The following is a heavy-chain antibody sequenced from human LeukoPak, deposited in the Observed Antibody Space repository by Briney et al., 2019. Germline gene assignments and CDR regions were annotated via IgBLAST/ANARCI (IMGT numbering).Heavy chain of an antibody. CDR1: GGSISSGSYY. D-gene: IGHD3-3*01. V-gene: IGHV4-39*07. CDR2: IYYSGST. J-gene: IGHJ4*02. CDR3: ASLQFGAHFDY. Sequence: SETLSPTCTVSGGSISSGSYYWGWIRQPPGKGLEWIGSIYYSGSTYYNPSLKSRVTISVDTSKNQFSLKLSSVTAADTAVYYCASLQFGAHFDYWGQGTLVTVSS.